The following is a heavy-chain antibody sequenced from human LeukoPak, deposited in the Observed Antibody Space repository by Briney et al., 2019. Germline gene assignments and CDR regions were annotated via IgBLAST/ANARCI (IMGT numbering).Heavy chain of an antibody. CDR3: ATDPPILRWSFDY. CDR2: ITGGGTT. D-gene: IGHD4-23*01. CDR1: GFTFSTYA. Sequence: QAGGSLRLSCAASGFTFSTYAMSWVRRTPGKGLEWVSAITGGGTTYYADSVKGRFTISRDNSKNTLYLQMNSLRAEDTAVYYCATDPPILRWSFDYWGQGTLVTVSS. J-gene: IGHJ4*02. V-gene: IGHV3-23*01.